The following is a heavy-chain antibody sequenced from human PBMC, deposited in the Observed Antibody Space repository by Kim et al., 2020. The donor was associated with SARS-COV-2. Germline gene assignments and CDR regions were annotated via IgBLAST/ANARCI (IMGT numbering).Heavy chain of an antibody. Sequence: GGSLRLSCAASGFTFSSYGMHWVRQAPGKGLEWVAVIWYDGSNKYYADSVKGRFTISRDNSKNTLYLQMNSLRAEDTAVYYCARALFATMVRGVIDPGYYYYGMDVWGQGTTVTVSS. V-gene: IGHV3-33*01. D-gene: IGHD3-10*01. CDR2: IWYDGSNK. CDR3: ARALFATMVRGVIDPGYYYYGMDV. CDR1: GFTFSSYG. J-gene: IGHJ6*02.